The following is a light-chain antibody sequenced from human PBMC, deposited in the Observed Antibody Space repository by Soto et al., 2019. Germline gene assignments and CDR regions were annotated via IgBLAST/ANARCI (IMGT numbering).Light chain of an antibody. CDR3: HQYGGSPGT. J-gene: IGKJ1*01. V-gene: IGKV3-20*01. CDR1: QSVRSNY. CDR2: DAS. Sequence: EIVLTQSPGTLSLYPGERATLSCRASQSVRSNYLAWYQQRPGQAPRLLIYDASSRATGVPDRFIGSGSGTDFTLTISRLESEDFAVCYCHQYGGSPGTLGQGTKVEI.